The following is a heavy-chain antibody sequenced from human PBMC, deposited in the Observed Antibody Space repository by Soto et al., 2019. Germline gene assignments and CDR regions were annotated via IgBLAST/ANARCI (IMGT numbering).Heavy chain of an antibody. CDR1: AGTFSQYN. CDR2: IHPSGTI. CDR3: VGRYKYGPRN. V-gene: IGHV4-34*08. D-gene: IGHD3-10*01. Sequence: SQTLSLPCAVSAGTFSQYNGIWIRQSPGKGLEWIGEIHPSGTINYNPSLMSRVTISVDTSKNQFSLELRSVTAADTAVYYCVGRYKYGPRNWGLGILVTVS. J-gene: IGHJ4*02.